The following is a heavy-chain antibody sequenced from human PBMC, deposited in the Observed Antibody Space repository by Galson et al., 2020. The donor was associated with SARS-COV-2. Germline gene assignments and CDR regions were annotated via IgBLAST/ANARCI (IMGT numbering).Heavy chain of an antibody. CDR2: MSSNGGTS. D-gene: IGHD6-6*01. CDR3: LSYSSSRHIY. Sequence: GESLKISCLASGFTFSDYAMHWVRQAPGKGLEYVSAMSSNGGTSFYADSVNNRFTISRDKSKNTFYLQMTGLRVEDTALYYWLSYSSSRHIYWGEGTLVTVSS. J-gene: IGHJ4*02. CDR1: GFTFSDYA. V-gene: IGHV3-64D*09.